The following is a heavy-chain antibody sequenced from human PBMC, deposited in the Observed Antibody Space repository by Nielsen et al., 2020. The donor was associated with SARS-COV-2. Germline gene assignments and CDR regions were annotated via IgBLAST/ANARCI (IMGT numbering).Heavy chain of an antibody. V-gene: IGHV1-2*06. J-gene: IGHJ5*02. CDR2: INPNSGGT. CDR3: ARDRGTTRYSSSSRGWFDP. D-gene: IGHD6-6*01. Sequence: GESLKISCAASGFTFSSYGMHWVRQAPGQGLEWMGRINPNSGGTNYAQKFQGRVTMARDTSISTAYMELSRLRSDDTAVYYCARDRGTTRYSSSSRGWFDPWGQGTLVTVSS. CDR1: GFTFSSYG.